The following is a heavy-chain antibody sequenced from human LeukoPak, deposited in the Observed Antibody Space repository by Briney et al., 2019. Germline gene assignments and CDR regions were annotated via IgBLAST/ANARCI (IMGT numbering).Heavy chain of an antibody. Sequence: ASVEVSCKASGYTFTSYGISWVRQAPGQGLEWMGWISAYNGNTNYAQKLQGRVTMTTDTSTSTAYMELRSLRSDDTAVYYCARGDYDILTGYQYYFDYWGQGTLVTVSS. D-gene: IGHD3-9*01. V-gene: IGHV1-18*01. CDR3: ARGDYDILTGYQYYFDY. J-gene: IGHJ4*02. CDR1: GYTFTSYG. CDR2: ISAYNGNT.